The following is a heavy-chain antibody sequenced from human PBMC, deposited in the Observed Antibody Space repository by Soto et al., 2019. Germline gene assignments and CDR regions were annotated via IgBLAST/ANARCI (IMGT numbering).Heavy chain of an antibody. Sequence: PSPTLSLTCAISGDSVSSNSAAWNWIRQSLSRGLEWLGRTYYRSKWYNDYAVSVKSRITIKPDTSKNQFSLQLNSVTPEDTAVYYCARDPLSVAGIFDYWGQGTMVTVYS. CDR2: TYYRSKWYN. J-gene: IGHJ4*02. CDR1: GDSVSSNSAA. D-gene: IGHD6-19*01. CDR3: ARDPLSVAGIFDY. V-gene: IGHV6-1*01.